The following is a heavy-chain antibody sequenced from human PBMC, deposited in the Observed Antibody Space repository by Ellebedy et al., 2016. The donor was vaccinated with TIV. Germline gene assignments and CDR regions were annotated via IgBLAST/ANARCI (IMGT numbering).Heavy chain of an antibody. J-gene: IGHJ4*02. CDR2: IWYDGTDE. CDR1: GFSFSSYG. D-gene: IGHD4-23*01. V-gene: IGHV3-33*01. Sequence: GESLKISCAASGFSFSSYGMHWVRQSPGKGLAWMAFIWYDGTDESYAGSVEGRFSISRDNSKNTLHLHMKSLRAEDTAIYYCARDSRGRWTPFDHWGQGTVVAVSS. CDR3: ARDSRGRWTPFDH.